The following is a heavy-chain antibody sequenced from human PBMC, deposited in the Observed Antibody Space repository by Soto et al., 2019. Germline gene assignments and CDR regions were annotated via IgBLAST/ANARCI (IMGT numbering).Heavy chain of an antibody. J-gene: IGHJ6*02. D-gene: IGHD6-25*01. CDR3: ARQGAALRDYYYGMDV. CDR2: IIPIFGTA. CDR1: GGTFSRYA. Sequence: QVQLVQSGAEVKKPGSSVKVYCKASGGTFSRYAISWVRQAPGQGLEWMGGIIPIFGTANYAQKFQGRVTITADESTSTAYMELSSLRSEDTAVYYCARQGAALRDYYYGMDVWGQGTTVTVSS. V-gene: IGHV1-69*12.